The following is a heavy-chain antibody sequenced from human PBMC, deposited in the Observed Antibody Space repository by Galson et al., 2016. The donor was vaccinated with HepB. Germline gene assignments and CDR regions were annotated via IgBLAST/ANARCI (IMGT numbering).Heavy chain of an antibody. CDR3: AKSSWGSYRYPFDD. CDR2: TCYKSKWHN. Sequence: CAISGDSVSSNSAAWNWIRQSPSRGLEWLGRTCYKSKWHNDYAPSVKSRITINPDTSKNQFSLRLRSVTAADTAVYYCAKSSWGSYRYPFDDWGQGTLVAVSS. V-gene: IGHV6-1*01. CDR1: GDSVSSNSAA. J-gene: IGHJ4*02. D-gene: IGHD3-16*02.